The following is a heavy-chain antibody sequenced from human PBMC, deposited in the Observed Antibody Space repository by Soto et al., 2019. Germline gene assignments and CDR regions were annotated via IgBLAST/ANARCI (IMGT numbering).Heavy chain of an antibody. CDR3: ARAPPYPLAFDI. V-gene: IGHV1-3*01. CDR1: GYTFTGYY. J-gene: IGHJ3*02. CDR2: INADNGST. Sequence: ASVKVSCKASGYTFTGYYMHWVRQAPGQRLEWMGWINADNGSTKYSQNFQGRVTMTRDTSASTAYMELSSLRSEDTAVYYCARAPPYPLAFDIWGQGTMVTVSS.